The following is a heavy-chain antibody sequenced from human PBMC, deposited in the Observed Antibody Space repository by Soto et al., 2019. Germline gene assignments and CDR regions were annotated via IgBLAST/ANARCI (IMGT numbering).Heavy chain of an antibody. CDR1: GGSISSYY. J-gene: IGHJ4*02. V-gene: IGHV4-59*01. CDR2: IYYSGST. Sequence: SGTLSLTCTVSGGSISSYYWSWIRQPPGKGLEWIGYIYYSGSTNYNPSLKSRVTISVDTSKNQFSLKLSSVTAADTAVYYCARVRRATLDYWGQGTLVTVSS. CDR3: ARVRRATLDY. D-gene: IGHD5-12*01.